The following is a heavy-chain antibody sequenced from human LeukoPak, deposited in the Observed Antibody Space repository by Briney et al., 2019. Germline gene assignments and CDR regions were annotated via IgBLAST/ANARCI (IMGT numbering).Heavy chain of an antibody. CDR1: GYTFTSYD. D-gene: IGHD3-22*01. CDR3: ARGGSTMIVAMNYYYYMDV. Sequence: ASVKVSCKASGYTFTSYDINWVRQATGQGLEWMGWMNPNSGNTGYAQKFQGRVTITRNPSISTAYMELSSLRSEDTAVYYCARGGSTMIVAMNYYYYMDVWGKGTTVTVSS. CDR2: MNPNSGNT. V-gene: IGHV1-8*03. J-gene: IGHJ6*03.